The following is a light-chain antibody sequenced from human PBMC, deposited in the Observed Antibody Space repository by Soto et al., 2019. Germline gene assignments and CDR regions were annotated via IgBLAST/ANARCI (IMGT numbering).Light chain of an antibody. J-gene: IGLJ2*01. Sequence: QSVLTQPPSVSGAPGQRVTLSCTGSSSNIGAGYDVHWYQQLPGTAPKLLIYGNSNRPSGVPDRFSGSKSGTSASLAITGLQAEDEADYYGQSYDSSLSGSIFGGGTKLTVL. CDR1: SSNIGAGYD. CDR2: GNS. CDR3: QSYDSSLSGSI. V-gene: IGLV1-40*01.